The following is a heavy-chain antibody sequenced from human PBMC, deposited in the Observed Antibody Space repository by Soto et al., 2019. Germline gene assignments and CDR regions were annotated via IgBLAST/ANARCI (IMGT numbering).Heavy chain of an antibody. CDR2: IWYDGSNK. CDR3: ARENPYSSWFHTPWGMDV. Sequence: GGSLRLSCAASGFTFSSYGMHWVRQAPGKGLEWVAVIWYDGSNKYYADSVKGRFTISRDNSKNTLYLQMNSLRAEDTAVYYCARENPYSSWFHTPWGMDVWGQGTTVTVSS. D-gene: IGHD6-13*01. CDR1: GFTFSSYG. J-gene: IGHJ6*02. V-gene: IGHV3-33*01.